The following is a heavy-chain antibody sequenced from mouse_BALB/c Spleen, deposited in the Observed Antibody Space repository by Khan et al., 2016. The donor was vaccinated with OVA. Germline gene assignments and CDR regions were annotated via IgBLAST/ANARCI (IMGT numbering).Heavy chain of an antibody. V-gene: IGHV1-7*01. CDR1: GYTFTSYW. Sequence: QVQLQQSGAELAKPGASVKMSCKASGYTFTSYWMHWIKQRPGQGLEWIGYNNPPSGYTDYNQKFKDKATLTADKSSSTAYMQLSILTSDDSAVYYCARDRIDDWGQGTALTVSS. J-gene: IGHJ2*01. CDR2: NNPPSGYT. CDR3: ARDRIDD.